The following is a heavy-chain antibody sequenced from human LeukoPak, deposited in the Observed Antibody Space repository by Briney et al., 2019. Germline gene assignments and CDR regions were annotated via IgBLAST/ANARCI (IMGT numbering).Heavy chain of an antibody. Sequence: SETLSLTCAVYGGSFSGYYWSWVRQPPGKGLEWVGEINHSGSTNNKPSLKRLVTISVDTSKNQFSLKLSSVTAADTAVYYCARALYYYGSGSYLYWGQGTLVTVSS. CDR1: GGSFSGYY. D-gene: IGHD3-10*01. CDR3: ARALYYYGSGSYLY. V-gene: IGHV4-34*01. CDR2: INHSGST. J-gene: IGHJ4*02.